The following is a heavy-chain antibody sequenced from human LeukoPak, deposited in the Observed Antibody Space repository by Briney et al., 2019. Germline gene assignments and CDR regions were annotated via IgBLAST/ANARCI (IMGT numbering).Heavy chain of an antibody. Sequence: GGSLRLSCAASGFTLNIYSMNWVRQAPGKGLEWVSSISSNSNHIYYADSVKGRFTISRDNAKNSLYLQMNSLRAEDTAVYYCARELGGLIGTIPPFDCWGQGTLVTVSS. D-gene: IGHD1-20*01. J-gene: IGHJ4*02. CDR3: ARELGGLIGTIPPFDC. V-gene: IGHV3-21*01. CDR2: ISSNSNHI. CDR1: GFTLNIYS.